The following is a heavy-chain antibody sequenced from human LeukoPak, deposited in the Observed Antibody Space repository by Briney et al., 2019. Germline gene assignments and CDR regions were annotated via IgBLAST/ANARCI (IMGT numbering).Heavy chain of an antibody. J-gene: IGHJ4*02. D-gene: IGHD6-13*01. CDR2: IEHDGGER. V-gene: IGHV3-7*05. Sequence: GGSLRLSCVASGFTFTDYWMSWVRQAPGEGLEWVANIEHDGGERYYVDSVKGRFTISRDNAKNSLYLQMSSLRAEDTAVYYCARSYSPFDYWGQGTLVTVSS. CDR3: ARSYSPFDY. CDR1: GFTFTDYW.